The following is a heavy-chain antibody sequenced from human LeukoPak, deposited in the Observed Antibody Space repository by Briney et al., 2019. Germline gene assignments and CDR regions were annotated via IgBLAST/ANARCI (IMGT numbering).Heavy chain of an antibody. CDR2: ISGSGFTI. V-gene: IGHV3-48*01. D-gene: IGHD5-18*01. J-gene: IGHJ4*02. CDR3: AREYTAMVTAYFDY. Sequence: GGSLRLSCAVSGFTLSNYSMNWVRQAPGKGLEWISYISGSGFTIHYADSVKGRFTISRDNAKNSLYLQMNSLRAEDTALYYCAREYTAMVTAYFDYWGQGTLVTVSS. CDR1: GFTLSNYS.